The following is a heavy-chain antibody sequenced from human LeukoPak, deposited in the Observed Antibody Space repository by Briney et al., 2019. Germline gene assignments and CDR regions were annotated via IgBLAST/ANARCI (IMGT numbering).Heavy chain of an antibody. V-gene: IGHV1-46*01. J-gene: IGHJ4*02. CDR2: INPSGGST. CDR1: GYTFTSYY. CDR3: ARKGSISSTSSGYFDY. D-gene: IGHD2-2*01. Sequence: ASVKVSCKASGYTFTSYYMHWVRQAPGQGLEWMGIINPSGGSTSYAQKFQGRVTMTRDTSTSTAYMELRSLRSDDTAVYYCARKGSISSTSSGYFDYWGQGTLVTVSS.